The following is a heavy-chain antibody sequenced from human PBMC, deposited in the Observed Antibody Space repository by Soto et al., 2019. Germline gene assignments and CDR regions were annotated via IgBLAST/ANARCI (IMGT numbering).Heavy chain of an antibody. CDR2: IYYSGST. D-gene: IGHD3-10*01. CDR1: GGSISSSSYY. J-gene: IGHJ4*02. Sequence: KPSETLSLTCTVSGGSISSSSYYWGWIRQPPGKGLEWIGSIYYSGSTYYNPSLKSRVTISVDTSKNQFSLKLSSVTAADTAVYYCATLPMVRGVIDWDFDYWGQGTLVTVSS. CDR3: ATLPMVRGVIDWDFDY. V-gene: IGHV4-39*01.